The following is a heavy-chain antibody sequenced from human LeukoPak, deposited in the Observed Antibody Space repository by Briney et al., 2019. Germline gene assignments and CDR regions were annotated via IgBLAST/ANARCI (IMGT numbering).Heavy chain of an antibody. CDR3: AREPLGYCSSTSCYNSPMDY. Sequence: PGGSLRLPCAASGFTFSSYSMNWVRQAPGKGLEWVSYISSSSSTIYYADSVKGRFTISRDNAKNSLYLQMNSLRDEDTAVYYCAREPLGYCSSTSCYNSPMDYWGQGTLVTVSS. V-gene: IGHV3-48*02. CDR1: GFTFSSYS. CDR2: ISSSSSTI. D-gene: IGHD2-2*02. J-gene: IGHJ4*02.